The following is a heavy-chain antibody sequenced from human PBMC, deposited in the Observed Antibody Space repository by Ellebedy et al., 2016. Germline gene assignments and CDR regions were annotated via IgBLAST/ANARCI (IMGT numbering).Heavy chain of an antibody. CDR2: INNSGST. D-gene: IGHD3-22*01. V-gene: IGHV4-34*01. J-gene: IGHJ4*02. Sequence: SETLSLTCAVYGGSFSGYYWSWIRQPPGKGLEWIGEINNSGSTNYNLSLKSRVTITVDTSKNQFSLKLSSVTAADTAVYYCAKQVLSGYYEHWGQGTLVTVSS. CDR3: AKQVLSGYYEH. CDR1: GGSFSGYY.